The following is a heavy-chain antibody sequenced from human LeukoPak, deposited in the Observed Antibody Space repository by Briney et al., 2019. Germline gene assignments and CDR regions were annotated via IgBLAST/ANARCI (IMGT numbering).Heavy chain of an antibody. D-gene: IGHD2-15*01. CDR3: ARWPDCSGGSCYGEASDY. Sequence: PSETLSLTCAVYGGSFSGYYWSWIRQPPGNGREWIGEINHSVSTNYNPSLKSRVTISVDTSKNQFSLKLSSVTAADTAVYYCARWPDCSGGSCYGEASDYWGRGTLVTVSS. J-gene: IGHJ4*02. V-gene: IGHV4-34*01. CDR2: INHSVST. CDR1: GGSFSGYY.